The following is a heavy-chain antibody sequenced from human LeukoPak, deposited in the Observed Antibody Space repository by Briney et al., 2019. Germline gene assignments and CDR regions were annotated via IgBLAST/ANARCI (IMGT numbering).Heavy chain of an antibody. V-gene: IGHV3-66*01. CDR1: GFTVSSNY. CDR3: AKGTLAWFGDSPFDP. CDR2: IYTGGNT. Sequence: GGSLRLSCAGSGFTVSSNYMSWVRQAPGKGLEWVSVIYTGGNTYYADSVKGRFTISRDNSKNTLYLQMNSLRAEDTAVYYCAKGTLAWFGDSPFDPWGQGTLVTVSS. J-gene: IGHJ5*02. D-gene: IGHD3-10*01.